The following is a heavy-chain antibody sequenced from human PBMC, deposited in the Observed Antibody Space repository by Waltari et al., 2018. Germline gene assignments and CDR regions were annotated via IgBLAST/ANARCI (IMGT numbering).Heavy chain of an antibody. D-gene: IGHD6-6*01. Sequence: EVQLLESGGGLVQPGGSLRLSCAASGFTFSSYAMSWVRQAPGKGLEWVSVSYSGGSTYYADSVKGRFTISRDNSKNTLYLQMNSLRAEDTAVYYCARPGAAPSFDYWGQGTLVTVSS. V-gene: IGHV3-23*03. CDR3: ARPGAAPSFDY. CDR2: SYSGGST. CDR1: GFTFSSYA. J-gene: IGHJ4*02.